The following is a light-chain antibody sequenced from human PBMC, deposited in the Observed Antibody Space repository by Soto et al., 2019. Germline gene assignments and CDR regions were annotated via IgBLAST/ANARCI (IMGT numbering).Light chain of an antibody. CDR2: GAS. V-gene: IGKV3-20*01. CDR3: QQYGSSPPYT. CDR1: QSVSSSY. J-gene: IGKJ2*01. Sequence: EIVLTQSPGTLSLSPGERATLSCRASQSVSSSYLTWYQHKPGQAPRLLIYGASSRATGVPVRFSGSGSGTDFILTISRLEPEDFAVYYCQQYGSSPPYTFGQGTKLEIK.